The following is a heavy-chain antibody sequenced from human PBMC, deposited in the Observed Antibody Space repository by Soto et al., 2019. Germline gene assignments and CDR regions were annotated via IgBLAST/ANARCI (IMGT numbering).Heavy chain of an antibody. CDR1: GFTFSSYW. CDR3: ARSAMAPPSYYYYYMDV. CDR2: INSDGSST. D-gene: IGHD5-18*01. Sequence: EVQLVESGGGLVQPGGSLRLSCAASGFTFSSYWMHWVRQAPGKGLVWVSRINSDGSSTSYAESVKGRFTISRDNAKNTLYLQMNSLRAEDTAVYYCARSAMAPPSYYYYYMDVWGKGTTVTVTS. J-gene: IGHJ6*03. V-gene: IGHV3-74*01.